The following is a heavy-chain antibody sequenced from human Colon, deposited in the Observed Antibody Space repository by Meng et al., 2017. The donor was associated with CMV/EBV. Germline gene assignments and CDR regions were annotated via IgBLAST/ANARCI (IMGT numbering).Heavy chain of an antibody. Sequence: GESLKISCAASGFTFSSYWMSWVRQAPGKGLEWVANIKQDGSEKYYVDSVKGRFTISRDNAKNSLYLQMNSLRAEDTAVYYCAREQQASGWFSYFDYWGQGTLVTVSS. V-gene: IGHV3-7*01. CDR2: IKQDGSEK. CDR1: GFTFSSYW. D-gene: IGHD6-19*01. CDR3: AREQQASGWFSYFDY. J-gene: IGHJ4*02.